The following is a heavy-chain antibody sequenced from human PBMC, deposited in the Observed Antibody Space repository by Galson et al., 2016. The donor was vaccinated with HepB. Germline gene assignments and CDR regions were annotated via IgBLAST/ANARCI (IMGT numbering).Heavy chain of an antibody. CDR1: GFSFTTYW. V-gene: IGHV5-51*03. CDR2: IYPADSDT. CDR3: AIRRGTGTCYECADYSFDY. D-gene: IGHD1-1*01. Sequence: QSGAEVKKPGESLKISCKGSGFSFTTYWIGWMRQLPGKGLEWMGTIYPADSDTRYSPSFQGQVSISADKSISTAYLQWSSLKASDTAMYYCAIRRGTGTCYECADYSFDYWGQGTLVTVSS. J-gene: IGHJ4*02.